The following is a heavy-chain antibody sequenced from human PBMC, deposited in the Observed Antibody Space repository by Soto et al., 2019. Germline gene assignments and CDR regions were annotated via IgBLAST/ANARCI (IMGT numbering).Heavy chain of an antibody. V-gene: IGHV3-33*01. J-gene: IGHJ4*02. CDR3: ARGGSLDGGNSWAFDY. D-gene: IGHD2-21*02. CDR2: IWYDGSNK. CDR1: GFTFSSYG. Sequence: QVQLVESGGGVVQPGRSLRLSCAASGFTFSSYGMHWVRQAPGKGLEWVAVIWYDGSNKYYADSVKGRFTISRDNSKNTLYLQMNRLRAEDTAVYYCARGGSLDGGNSWAFDYWGQGTLVTVSS.